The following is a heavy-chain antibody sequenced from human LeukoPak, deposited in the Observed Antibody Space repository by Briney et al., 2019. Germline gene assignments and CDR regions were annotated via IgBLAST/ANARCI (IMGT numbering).Heavy chain of an antibody. V-gene: IGHV3-23*01. Sequence: PGGSLTLSCAASGFTFRIYAMSWVPEAPGKGLEWVSAICGSGGSTYYADSVKGRFTISRDNSKNTLYLQMNSLRAEDTAVYYCAKEYDILTGHPSWGQGTLVTVSS. CDR1: GFTFRIYA. J-gene: IGHJ4*02. CDR3: AKEYDILTGHPS. D-gene: IGHD3-9*01. CDR2: ICGSGGST.